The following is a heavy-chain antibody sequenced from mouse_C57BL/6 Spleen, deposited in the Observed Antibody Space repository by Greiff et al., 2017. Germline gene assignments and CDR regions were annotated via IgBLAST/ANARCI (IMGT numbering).Heavy chain of an antibody. CDR3: ARGYMITKYFDY. J-gene: IGHJ2*01. CDR2: IDPNSGGT. D-gene: IGHD2-4*01. Sequence: QVQLQQPGAELVKPGASVKLSCKASGYTFTSYWMHWVKQRPGRGLEWIGRIDPNSGGTKYNEKFKNKATLTVDKSSSTAYIQLSSLTSEDSAVYYCARGYMITKYFDYWGQGTTLTVSS. V-gene: IGHV1-72*01. CDR1: GYTFTSYW.